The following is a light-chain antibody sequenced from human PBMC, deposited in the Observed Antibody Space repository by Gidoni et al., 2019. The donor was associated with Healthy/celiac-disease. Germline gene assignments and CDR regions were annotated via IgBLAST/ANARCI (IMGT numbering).Light chain of an antibody. CDR3: NSRDSSGNHLV. V-gene: IGLV3-19*01. CDR1: ILRSYY. J-gene: IGLJ2*01. Sequence: SSELTQYPAVSVALGQTVRITCQGDILRSYYASWYQQMPGQAPVLVIYGKNNRPSGIPDRFSGSSSGNTASLTITGAQAEDEADYYCNSRDSSGNHLVFGGGTKLTVL. CDR2: GKN.